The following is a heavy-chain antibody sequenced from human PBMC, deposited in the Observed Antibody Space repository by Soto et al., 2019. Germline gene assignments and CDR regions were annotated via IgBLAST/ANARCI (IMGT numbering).Heavy chain of an antibody. J-gene: IGHJ4*02. Sequence: PGGSLRLSCAASQFTFSAYDMNWVRQAPGKGLEWVSYISSSGNTTQYAPSLTGRFTISRENSKNTLYLQMNSLTAEDTAVYYCARHVPGASFDYRGQGTLVTLS. V-gene: IGHV3-48*01. CDR3: ARHVPGASFDY. CDR1: QFTFSAYD. D-gene: IGHD3-10*01. CDR2: ISSSGNTT.